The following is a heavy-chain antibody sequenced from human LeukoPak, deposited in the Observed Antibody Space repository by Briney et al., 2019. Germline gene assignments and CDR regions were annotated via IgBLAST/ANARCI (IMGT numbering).Heavy chain of an antibody. CDR1: GFTLSSYW. CDR2: INTDGSSR. CDR3: ARGNEWAFDY. D-gene: IGHD1-26*01. J-gene: IGHJ4*02. Sequence: GGSLRLSCAAAGFTLSSYWMHWVRQAPGKGLVWVSRINTDGSSRIYADSVKGRFTISRDNAKNTLYLQMNSLRAEDTAVYACARGNEWAFDYWAQGTLVAVSS. V-gene: IGHV3-74*01.